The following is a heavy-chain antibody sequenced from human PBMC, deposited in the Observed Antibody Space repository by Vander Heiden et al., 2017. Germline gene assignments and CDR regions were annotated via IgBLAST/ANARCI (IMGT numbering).Heavy chain of an antibody. CDR1: RFAFNTYA. CDR2: IWYDGSQK. V-gene: IGHV3-33*01. J-gene: IGHJ4*02. CDR3: ARSFGIGFVDH. D-gene: IGHD2-2*03. Sequence: QVQLVESGGGVVQPGRSLTLSCAASRFAFNTYAMEWVRQAPGKGLEGVALIWYDGSQKYYGDSVKGRFTISRDNSKKMLYLQMNSLRADDTAVYYCARSFGIGFVDHWGQGTLVSVSS.